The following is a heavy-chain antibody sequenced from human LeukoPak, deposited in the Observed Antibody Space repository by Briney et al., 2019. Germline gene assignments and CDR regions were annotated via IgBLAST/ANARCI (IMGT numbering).Heavy chain of an antibody. CDR3: ARELRRMTTVTTRDY. D-gene: IGHD4-17*01. Sequence: VASVKVSCKASGYTFTGYYMHWVRQAPGQGLEWMGRINPNSGGTNYAQKFQGRVTMTRGTSISTAYMELSRLRSDDTAVYYCARELRRMTTVTTRDYWGQGTLVTVSS. J-gene: IGHJ4*02. CDR2: INPNSGGT. CDR1: GYTFTGYY. V-gene: IGHV1-2*06.